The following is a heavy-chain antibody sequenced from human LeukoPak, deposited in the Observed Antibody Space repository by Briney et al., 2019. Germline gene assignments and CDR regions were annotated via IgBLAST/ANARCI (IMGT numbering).Heavy chain of an antibody. CDR2: IYYSGST. D-gene: IGHD1-26*01. J-gene: IGHJ4*02. V-gene: IGHV4-39*07. CDR3: ARDPSSGGS. CDR1: GGSISSSSYY. Sequence: PSETLSLTCTVSGGSISSSSYYWGWIRQPPGKGLEWIGSIYYSGSTYYNPSLKSRVTISVDTSKNQFSLKLSSVTAADTAVYYCARDPSSGGSWGQGTLVTVSS.